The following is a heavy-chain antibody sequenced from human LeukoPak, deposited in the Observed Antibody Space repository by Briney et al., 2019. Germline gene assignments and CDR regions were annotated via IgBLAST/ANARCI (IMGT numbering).Heavy chain of an antibody. CDR2: IYPGDSDT. V-gene: IGHV5-51*01. Sequence: GESLKISCKGSGYSFTSYWIGWVRQMPGKGLEWMGIIYPGDSDTRYSPSFQGQVTISADKSIRTAYLQWSSLRASDTALYYCARHGKADSSGIDYWGQGTLVTVSS. J-gene: IGHJ4*02. CDR3: ARHGKADSSGIDY. D-gene: IGHD6-19*01. CDR1: GYSFTSYW.